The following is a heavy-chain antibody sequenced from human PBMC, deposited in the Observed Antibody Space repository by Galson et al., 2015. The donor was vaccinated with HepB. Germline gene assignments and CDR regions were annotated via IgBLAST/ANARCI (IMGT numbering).Heavy chain of an antibody. CDR2: IKQDGSEK. V-gene: IGHV3-7*03. D-gene: IGHD3-22*01. J-gene: IGHJ4*02. CDR3: ARSPYYYDGNFDY. Sequence: SLRLSCAASGFTFSSYWMSWVRQAPGKGLEWVANIKQDGSEKYYVDSVKGRFTISRDNAKNSLYLQMNSLRAEDTAVYYCARSPYYYDGNFDYWGQGTLVTVSS. CDR1: GFTFSSYW.